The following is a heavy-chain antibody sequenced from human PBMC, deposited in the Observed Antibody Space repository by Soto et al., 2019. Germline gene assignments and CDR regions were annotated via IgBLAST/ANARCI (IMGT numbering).Heavy chain of an antibody. CDR3: ARVEEYCSSTSCYGAWFDP. CDR1: SGSISSSNW. V-gene: IGHV4-4*02. Sequence: QVQLQESGPGLVKPSGTLSLTCAVSSGSISSSNWWSWVRQPPGKVLEWIGEIYHSGSTNYNPSLKSRVTISVDKSKNQFSLKLSSVTAADTAVYYCARVEEYCSSTSCYGAWFDPWGQGTLVTVSS. CDR2: IYHSGST. J-gene: IGHJ5*02. D-gene: IGHD2-2*01.